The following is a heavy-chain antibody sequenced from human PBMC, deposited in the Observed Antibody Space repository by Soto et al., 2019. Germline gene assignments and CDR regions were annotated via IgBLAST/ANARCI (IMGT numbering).Heavy chain of an antibody. CDR1: GFTVSSNY. CDR3: ARNGDSSDYRGWFDP. Sequence: EVQLVESGGGLVQPGGSLRLSCAASGFTVSSNYMSWVCQAPGKGLEWVSVIYSGGTTYYADSVKGRFTIYRDNSKNTLYLKMNSLRAEDTAVYYCARNGDSSDYRGWFDPWGQGTLVTVSS. J-gene: IGHJ5*02. D-gene: IGHD3-22*01. CDR2: IYSGGTT. V-gene: IGHV3-66*01.